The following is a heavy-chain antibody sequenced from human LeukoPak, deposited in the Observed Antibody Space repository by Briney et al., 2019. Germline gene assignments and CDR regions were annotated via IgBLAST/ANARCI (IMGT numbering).Heavy chain of an antibody. V-gene: IGHV3-7*01. CDR1: GFTFTKLW. J-gene: IGHJ4*02. CDR3: ARDYTGGWNDY. Sequence: GGSLRLSCAATGFTFTKLWMSWVRHTIGKGLECVAKIREDGSEKHYVDSVKGRFTISRDNARNSLYLQMNNLRVEDTAVYYCARDYTGGWNDYWGQGTLVTVSS. D-gene: IGHD7-27*01. CDR2: IREDGSEK.